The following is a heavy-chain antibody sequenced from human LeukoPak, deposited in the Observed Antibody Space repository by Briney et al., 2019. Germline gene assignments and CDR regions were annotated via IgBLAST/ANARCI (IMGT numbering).Heavy chain of an antibody. Sequence: RSLRLSCTASGFTFGDYAMSWFRQAPGKGLEWVGFIRSKAYGGTTEYAASVKGRFTIARDDYKSIAYLQMNSLKTEDTAVYYCTRGLAQLELDGFDYWGQGTLVTVSS. CDR2: IRSKAYGGTT. J-gene: IGHJ4*02. V-gene: IGHV3-49*03. CDR1: GFTFGDYA. CDR3: TRGLAQLELDGFDY. D-gene: IGHD1-1*01.